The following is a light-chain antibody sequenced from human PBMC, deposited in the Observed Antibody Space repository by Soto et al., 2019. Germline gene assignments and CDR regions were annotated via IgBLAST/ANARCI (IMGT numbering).Light chain of an antibody. CDR3: CSYACSGEV. J-gene: IGLJ3*02. V-gene: IGLV2-8*01. Sequence: QSALTQPPSASGSPGQSVTISCTGSSSDLDTYDYVSWYQQHPGKAPKLIIFDVTERPSGVPDRFSGFKSGNTASLTASGLQSEDEAYYCCCSYACSGEVFGGGTKLTVL. CDR2: DVT. CDR1: SSDLDTYDY.